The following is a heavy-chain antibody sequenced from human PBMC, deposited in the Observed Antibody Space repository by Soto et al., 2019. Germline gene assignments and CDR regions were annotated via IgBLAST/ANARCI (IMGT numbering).Heavy chain of an antibody. CDR2: ISAYNGNT. Sequence: ASVKVSCKASGYTFTSYGISWVRQAPGQGLEWMGWISAYNGNTNYAQKLQGRVTMTTDTSTSTAYMELRSLRSDDTAVYYCAREREDSITGTPYYYYGMDVWGQGTTVTVSS. J-gene: IGHJ6*02. D-gene: IGHD1-7*01. CDR3: AREREDSITGTPYYYYGMDV. CDR1: GYTFTSYG. V-gene: IGHV1-18*04.